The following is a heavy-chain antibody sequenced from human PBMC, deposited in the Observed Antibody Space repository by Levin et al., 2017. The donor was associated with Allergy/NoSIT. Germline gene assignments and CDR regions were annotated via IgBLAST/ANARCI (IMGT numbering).Heavy chain of an antibody. CDR1: GGPLRSYY. D-gene: IGHD3-22*01. CDR3: ARDNYFDSSGSYRLDD. J-gene: IGHJ4*02. CDR2: VFYTGTT. Sequence: SSPLSLPFSFSGGPLRSYYWNWIRQPPGKGLEWIGYVFYTGTTYYIPSLKSRVTISVDTSKNQFSLKLISVTAADTAVYYCARDNYFDSSGSYRLDDWGQGTLVTVSS. V-gene: IGHV4-59*01.